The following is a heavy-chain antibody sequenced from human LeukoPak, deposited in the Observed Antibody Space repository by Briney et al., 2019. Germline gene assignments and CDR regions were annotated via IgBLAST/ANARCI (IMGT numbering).Heavy chain of an antibody. CDR3: AKTEPNYYDSGSPFDY. CDR1: GYSFTNYW. V-gene: IGHV5-51*01. CDR2: IYPGDSDT. D-gene: IGHD3-10*01. J-gene: IGHJ4*02. Sequence: GESLKISCKASGYSFTNYWIGWVRQMPGKGLEWMGIIYPGDSDTRYSPSFQGQVTISADKSINTAYLQWSSLKASDTAMYYCAKTEPNYYDSGSPFDYWGQGTLVTVSS.